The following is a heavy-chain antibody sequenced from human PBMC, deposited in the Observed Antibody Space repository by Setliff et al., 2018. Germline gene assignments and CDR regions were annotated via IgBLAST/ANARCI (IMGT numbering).Heavy chain of an antibody. CDR3: ARGGYSYGLGGFPLDY. CDR2: IYTSGST. J-gene: IGHJ4*02. CDR1: GGSISRGSYD. V-gene: IGHV4-61*02. Sequence: SETLSLTCTVSGGSISRGSYDWSWIRQPAGKGLEWIGRIYTSGSTNYNPSLKSRVTISVDTSKNQFSLKLSSVTAADTAVYYCARGGYSYGLGGFPLDYWGQVTLVTVSS. D-gene: IGHD5-18*01.